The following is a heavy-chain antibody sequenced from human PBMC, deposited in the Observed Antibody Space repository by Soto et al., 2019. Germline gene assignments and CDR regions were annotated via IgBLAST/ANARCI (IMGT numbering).Heavy chain of an antibody. CDR1: GFTFSSYS. Sequence: PGGSLRLSCAASGFTFSSYSMNWVRQAPGKGLEWVSYISSSSRTIYYADSVKGRFTISRDNAKNTLYLQMNSLRAEDTAVYYCAKEHDTAMVPSIFDYWGQGTLVTVSS. CDR2: ISSSSRTI. V-gene: IGHV3-48*01. CDR3: AKEHDTAMVPSIFDY. D-gene: IGHD5-18*01. J-gene: IGHJ4*02.